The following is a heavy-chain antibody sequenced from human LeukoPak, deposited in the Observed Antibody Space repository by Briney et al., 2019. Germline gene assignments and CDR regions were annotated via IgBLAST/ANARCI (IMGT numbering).Heavy chain of an antibody. D-gene: IGHD3-22*01. V-gene: IGHV1-69*13. CDR3: ARITYYYDSSGYSPKEPSSGYYYYGMDV. CDR2: IIPIFGTA. CDR1: GGTFSSYA. J-gene: IGHJ6*02. Sequence: GASVTVSCKASGGTFSSYAISWVRQAPGQGLEWMGGIIPIFGTANYAQKFQGRVTITADESTSTAYMELSSLRSEDTAVYYCARITYYYDSSGYSPKEPSSGYYYYGMDVWGQGTTVTVSS.